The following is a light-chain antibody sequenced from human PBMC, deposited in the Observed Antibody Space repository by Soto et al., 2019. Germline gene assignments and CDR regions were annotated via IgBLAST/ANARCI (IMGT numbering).Light chain of an antibody. CDR1: SSDVGSYNL. Sequence: QSALSQPASLSGSPGQSITISCPGNSSDVGSYNLVSWYQQHPGKAPKLMIYEGSKRPSGVSNRFSGSKSGNTASLTISGLQAEDEADYYCCSYAGSSTLGVFGTGTKVTV. CDR3: CSYAGSSTLGV. J-gene: IGLJ1*01. V-gene: IGLV2-23*01. CDR2: EGS.